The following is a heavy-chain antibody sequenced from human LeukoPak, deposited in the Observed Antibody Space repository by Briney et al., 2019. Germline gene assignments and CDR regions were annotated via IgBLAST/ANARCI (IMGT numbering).Heavy chain of an antibody. D-gene: IGHD3-10*01. CDR2: ISGSGGST. V-gene: IGHV3-23*01. J-gene: IGHJ4*02. CDR3: ARDYYGSGSYYNSH. CDR1: GFTFSSYA. Sequence: GGSLRLSCAASGFTFSSYAMSWVRQAPGKGLEWVSAISGSGGSTYYADSVKGRFTISRDNAKNSLYLQMNSLRAEDTAVYYCARDYYGSGSYYNSHWGQGTLVTVSS.